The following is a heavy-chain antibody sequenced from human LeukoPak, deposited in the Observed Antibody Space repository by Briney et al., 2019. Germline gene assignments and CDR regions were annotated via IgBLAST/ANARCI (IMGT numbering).Heavy chain of an antibody. CDR1: GFTVSDNY. V-gene: IGHV3-53*01. CDR2: MYSRGDT. J-gene: IGHJ5*02. D-gene: IGHD6-13*01. CDR3: ARDAPQVPAAGVLAS. Sequence: GGSLRLSCAASGFTVSDNYMSWVRQAPGKGLEWVSVMYSRGDTYYANSVKGRFTFSRDISKNTLYLQMNGLRNEDTAMYYCARDAPQVPAAGVLASWGQGTLVVVSS.